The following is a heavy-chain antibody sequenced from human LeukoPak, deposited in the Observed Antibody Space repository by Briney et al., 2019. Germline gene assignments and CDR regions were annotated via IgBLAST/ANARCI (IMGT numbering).Heavy chain of an antibody. CDR2: INPNSGGT. V-gene: IGHV1-2*02. CDR3: ARDLIFGVVSGWFDP. CDR1: GYTFTGYY. J-gene: IGHJ5*02. D-gene: IGHD3-3*01. Sequence: ASVMDFCMASGYTFTGYYMHWVRQAPGQGPQWMAWINPNSGGTNYAQKFQGRVTMTRDTSISTAYMELSRLRSDDTAVYYCARDLIFGVVSGWFDPWGQGTLVTVSS.